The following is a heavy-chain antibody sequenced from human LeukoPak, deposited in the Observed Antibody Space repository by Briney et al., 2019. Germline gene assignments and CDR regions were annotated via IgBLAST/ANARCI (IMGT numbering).Heavy chain of an antibody. D-gene: IGHD3-16*01. V-gene: IGHV4-34*01. CDR3: ARSLKGAGMDV. Sequence: SETLSLTCAVYGGSFSGYYWSWIRQPPGKGLEWIGEIYHSGSTNYNPSLKSRVTISVDTSKNQFSLKLSSVTAADTAVYYCARSLKGAGMDVWGKGTTVTVSS. CDR2: IYHSGST. J-gene: IGHJ6*04. CDR1: GGSFSGYY.